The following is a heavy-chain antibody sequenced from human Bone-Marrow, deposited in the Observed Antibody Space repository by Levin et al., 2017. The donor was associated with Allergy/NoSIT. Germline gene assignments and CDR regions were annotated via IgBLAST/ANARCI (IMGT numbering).Heavy chain of an antibody. J-gene: IGHJ6*02. CDR3: ARHQRETYFFYGMDV. D-gene: IGHD1-26*01. Sequence: ASVKVSCKASGYRFATYWISWVRQLPGKGLEWMGVVYPIDSDTRYSPSFQGQVSISVDESISTAYLQWSSLKASDTAKYFCARHQRETYFFYGMDVWGQGTSVTVSS. CDR2: VYPIDSDT. V-gene: IGHV5-51*01. CDR1: GYRFATYW.